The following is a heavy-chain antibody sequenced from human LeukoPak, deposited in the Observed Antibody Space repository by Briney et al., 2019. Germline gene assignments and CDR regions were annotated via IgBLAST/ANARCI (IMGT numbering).Heavy chain of an antibody. CDR1: GFTFSSYW. V-gene: IGHV3-7*01. Sequence: GGSLRLSCAASGFTFSSYWMSWVRQAPGKGLEWVANIKQDGSEKYYVDSVKGRFTISRDNAKNSLYLQMNSLRAEDTAVYYCARFHDFWSGYHTLHIYYYYYGLDVRGQGTTVTVS. J-gene: IGHJ6*02. CDR2: IKQDGSEK. D-gene: IGHD3-3*01. CDR3: ARFHDFWSGYHTLHIYYYYYGLDV.